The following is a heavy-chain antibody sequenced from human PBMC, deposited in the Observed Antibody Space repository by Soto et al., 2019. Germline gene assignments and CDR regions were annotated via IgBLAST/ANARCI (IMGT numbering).Heavy chain of an antibody. J-gene: IGHJ4*02. V-gene: IGHV4-34*01. CDR3: ANTNYDFWSGYQMGYFVY. CDR2: INHSGST. Sequence: SETRSLTFAVYGGPFSGYYWSWIRQPPGKGLEGVGEINHSGSTNYNPSLKSRVTISVDTSKNQFSLKLSSVTAADTAVYYCANTNYDFWSGYQMGYFVYRGQGTLVTVSS. D-gene: IGHD3-3*01. CDR1: GGPFSGYY.